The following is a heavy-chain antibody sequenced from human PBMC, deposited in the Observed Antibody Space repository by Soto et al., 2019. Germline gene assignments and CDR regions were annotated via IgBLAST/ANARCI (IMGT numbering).Heavy chain of an antibody. Sequence: QVQLQESGPGLVKPSQTLSLTCTVSGGSISSGGYYWSWIRQHPGKGLEWIGYIYYSGSTYYNPSLKSRVTISVDTSKNQFSLKLSSVTAADTAVYYCARWTFDSSGYYLLYYFDYWGQGTLVTVSS. D-gene: IGHD3-22*01. CDR3: ARWTFDSSGYYLLYYFDY. CDR1: GGSISSGGYY. CDR2: IYYSGST. V-gene: IGHV4-31*03. J-gene: IGHJ4*02.